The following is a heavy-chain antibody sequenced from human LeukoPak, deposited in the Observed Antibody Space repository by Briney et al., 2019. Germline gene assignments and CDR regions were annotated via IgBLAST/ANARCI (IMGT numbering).Heavy chain of an antibody. V-gene: IGHV3-48*02. D-gene: IGHD2-15*01. CDR1: GFIFSNYA. CDR3: ARDTYCSGGSCPFDY. J-gene: IGHJ4*02. CDR2: ISSSSSTI. Sequence: GGSLRLSCAASGFIFSNYAMNWVRQAPGKGLEWVSYISSSSSTIYYADSVKGRFTISRDNAKNSLYLQMNSLRDEDTAVYYCARDTYCSGGSCPFDYWGQGTLVTVSS.